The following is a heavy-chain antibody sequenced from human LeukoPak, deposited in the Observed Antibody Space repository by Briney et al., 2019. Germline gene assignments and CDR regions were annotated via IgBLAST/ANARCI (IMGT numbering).Heavy chain of an antibody. CDR3: ARLATPLSWFDP. Sequence: SETLSLTCLVSGDSISIDYWNWIRQPPGKGLEWIGYIYDSGSTNYNPSLKSRVTISLDTSKNQFSLKLRSMTAADTAVYFCARLATPLSWFDPWGQGTLVTVSS. CDR2: IYDSGST. CDR1: GDSISIDY. J-gene: IGHJ5*02. D-gene: IGHD2-15*01. V-gene: IGHV4-59*01.